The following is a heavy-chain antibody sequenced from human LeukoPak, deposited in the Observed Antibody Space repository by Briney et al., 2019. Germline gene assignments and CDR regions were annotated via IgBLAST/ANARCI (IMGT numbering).Heavy chain of an antibody. V-gene: IGHV3-30-3*01. J-gene: IGHJ6*02. Sequence: GRSLRLSCAASGFTFSSYAMHWVRQAPGKGLEWVAVISYDGSNKYYADSVKGRFTISRDNSKNKPYLQMNSLRAEDTAVYYCARVKSRGNYYYYSGMDVWGQGTTVTVSS. CDR3: ARVKSRGNYYYYSGMDV. CDR1: GFTFSSYA. D-gene: IGHD3-10*01. CDR2: ISYDGSNK.